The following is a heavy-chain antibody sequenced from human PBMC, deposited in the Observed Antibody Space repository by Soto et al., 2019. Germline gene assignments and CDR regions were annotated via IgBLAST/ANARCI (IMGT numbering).Heavy chain of an antibody. D-gene: IGHD4-17*01. CDR2: IVVGSGNT. CDR3: AADILTTVINNWFDP. V-gene: IGHV1-58*01. CDR1: GFTFTSSA. J-gene: IGHJ5*02. Sequence: QLQLVQSGPEVKKPGTSVKVSCKASGFTFTSSAVQWVRQARGQRLERIGWIVVGSGNTNYAQKFQERVTITRDMSTSTAYLELSSLRSEDTAVYYCAADILTTVINNWFDPWGQGTLVTVSA.